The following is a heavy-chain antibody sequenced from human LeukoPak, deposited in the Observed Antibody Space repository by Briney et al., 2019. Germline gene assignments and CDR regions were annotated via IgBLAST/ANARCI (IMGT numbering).Heavy chain of an antibody. D-gene: IGHD1-26*01. V-gene: IGHV3-23*01. CDR1: RFTFSSYG. CDR3: ARVYSGGFPHLDY. J-gene: IGHJ4*02. Sequence: GGSLRLSCAASRFTFSSYGMHWVRQAPGKGLEWVSVISGSGTTYYTDSVKGRFTISSDNSKNTLYLQMNSLRAEDTAIYYCARVYSGGFPHLDYWGQGTLVTVSS. CDR2: ISGSGTT.